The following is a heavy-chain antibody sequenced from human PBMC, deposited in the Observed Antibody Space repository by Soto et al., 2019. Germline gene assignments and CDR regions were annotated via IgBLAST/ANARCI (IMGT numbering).Heavy chain of an antibody. V-gene: IGHV3-30*18. CDR2: ISYDGSNK. Sequence: QVQLVESGGGVVQPGRSLRLSCAASGFTLSSYGMHWVRQAPGKGLEWVAVISYDGSNKYYADSVKGRFSISRDNSKNTLYLQMNSLRAEDTAVYYCAKDQTYYDFWSGYNHYYYGMDVWGQGTTVTVSS. CDR3: AKDQTYYDFWSGYNHYYYGMDV. D-gene: IGHD3-3*01. J-gene: IGHJ6*02. CDR1: GFTLSSYG.